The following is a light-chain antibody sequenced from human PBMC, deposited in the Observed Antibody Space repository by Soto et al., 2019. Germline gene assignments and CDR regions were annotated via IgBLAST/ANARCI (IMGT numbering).Light chain of an antibody. Sequence: QSVLTQPASVSGSTGQSITISCTGTDSDVGLYNYVSWYQQSPGKAPQLVISEVSNRPSGVSDRFSGSKAGNTASLTISGLQPEDEAEYYCCSYVGATTYVLGSGTKV. CDR3: CSYVGATTYV. CDR1: DSDVGLYNY. V-gene: IGLV2-14*01. J-gene: IGLJ1*01. CDR2: EVS.